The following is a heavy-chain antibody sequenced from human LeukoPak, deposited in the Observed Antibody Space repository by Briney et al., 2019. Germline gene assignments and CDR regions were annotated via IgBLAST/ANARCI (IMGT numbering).Heavy chain of an antibody. Sequence: GGTLRLSCAASGFTFSSYSMNWIRQAPGQGMERVSSISSSSSYIYYADSVKGRFTISRDNSKNTLYLQMNSLRAEDTAVYYCARDRGGVAPAAGDYWGQGTLVTVSS. CDR2: ISSSSSYI. V-gene: IGHV3-21*01. CDR1: GFTFSSYS. CDR3: ARDRGGVAPAAGDY. D-gene: IGHD2-2*01. J-gene: IGHJ4*02.